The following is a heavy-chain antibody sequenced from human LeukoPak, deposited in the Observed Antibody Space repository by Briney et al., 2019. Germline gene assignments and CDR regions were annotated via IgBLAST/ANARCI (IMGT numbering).Heavy chain of an antibody. CDR1: GFTFSSYA. CDR2: ISYDGSNK. CDR3: ARDRDGPLGHYYYYGMDV. V-gene: IGHV3-30-3*01. Sequence: GGSLRLSCAASGFTFSSYAMHWVRQAPGKGLEWVAVISYDGSNKYYADSVKGRFTISRDNSKSTLYLQMNSLRAEGTAVYYCARDRDGPLGHYYYYGMDVWGQGTTVTVSS. J-gene: IGHJ6*02. D-gene: IGHD5-24*01.